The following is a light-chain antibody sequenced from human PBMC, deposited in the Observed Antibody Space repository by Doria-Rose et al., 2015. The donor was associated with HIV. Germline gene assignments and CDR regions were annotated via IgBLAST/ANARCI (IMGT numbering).Light chain of an antibody. CDR1: QSLLYTSKNY. J-gene: IGKJ3*01. CDR2: WAS. Sequence: DIQVTQSPESLGMSLGERATLNCKSNQSLLYTSKNYLAWYQQKPGQPPKLLIYWASTRQSGVPARFSGSGSGTDFTFTISSLKAEHVAVYYCQQYYDTPSFGPGTTVDIK. V-gene: IGKV4-1*01. CDR3: QQYYDTPS.